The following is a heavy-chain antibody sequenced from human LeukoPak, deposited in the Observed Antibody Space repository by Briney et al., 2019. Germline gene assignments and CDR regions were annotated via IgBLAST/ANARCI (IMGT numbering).Heavy chain of an antibody. CDR2: ISYDGSNK. Sequence: GRSLRLSCAASGFTFSSYAMHWVRQAPGKGLEWVAVISYDGSNKYYADSVKGRVTISRDNSKNTLYLQMYSLRAEDTAIYYCAKVGIAVAGCDNIDYWGQGTLVTVSS. V-gene: IGHV3-30-3*01. J-gene: IGHJ4*02. D-gene: IGHD6-19*01. CDR1: GFTFSSYA. CDR3: AKVGIAVAGCDNIDY.